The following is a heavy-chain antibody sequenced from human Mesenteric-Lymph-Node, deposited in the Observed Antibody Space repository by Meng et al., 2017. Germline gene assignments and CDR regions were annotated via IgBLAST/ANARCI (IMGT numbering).Heavy chain of an antibody. V-gene: IGHV3-49*04. D-gene: IGHD1-26*01. Sequence: GGSLRLSCAASTFTLHTYALSWVRQAPGRGLEWVGFIRSKAYGGTTEYAASVKGRFTISRDDSKSIAYLQMNSLKTEDTAVYYCTRGAIVGATRGYVCWFDPWGQGTLVTVSS. J-gene: IGHJ5*02. CDR2: IRSKAYGGTT. CDR3: TRGAIVGATRGYVCWFDP. CDR1: TFTLHTYA.